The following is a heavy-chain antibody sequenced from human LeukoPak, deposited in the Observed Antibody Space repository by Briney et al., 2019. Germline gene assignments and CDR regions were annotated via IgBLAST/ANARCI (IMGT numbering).Heavy chain of an antibody. J-gene: IGHJ6*04. CDR2: ISSNGGST. D-gene: IGHD3-10*02. V-gene: IGHV3-64*01. CDR3: AELGITMIGGV. Sequence: GGSLRLSCAASGCTFSSYAMHWVRQAPGKGLEYVSAISSNGGSTYYANSVKGRFTISRDNAKNSLYLQMNSLRAEDTAVYYCAELGITMIGGVWGKGTTVTISS. CDR1: GCTFSSYA.